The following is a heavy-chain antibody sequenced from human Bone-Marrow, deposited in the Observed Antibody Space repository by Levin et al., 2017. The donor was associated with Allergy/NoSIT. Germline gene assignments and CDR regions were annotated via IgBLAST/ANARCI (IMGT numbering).Heavy chain of an antibody. CDR3: ARGGQKRPEDWFDP. Sequence: GESLKISCAASGFTFSNYAMNWVRQAPGKGLEWVSSITSSSGYIYYADSVKGRFTVSRDYVKNVLYLQMNSLRGDDTAVYYCARGGQKRPEDWFDPWGQGTLVTVSS. D-gene: IGHD1-14*01. J-gene: IGHJ5*02. CDR1: GFTFSNYA. V-gene: IGHV3-21*06. CDR2: ITSSSGYI.